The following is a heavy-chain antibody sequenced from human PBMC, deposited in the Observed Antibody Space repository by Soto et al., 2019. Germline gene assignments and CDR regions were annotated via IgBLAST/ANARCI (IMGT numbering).Heavy chain of an antibody. CDR3: ARDLSGWFDP. Sequence: PGGSLRLSCAASGFTFSSYSMNWVRQAPGKGLEWVSSISSSSSYIYYADSVKGRFTTSRDNAKNSLYLQMNSLRAEDTAVYYCARDLSGWFDPWGQGTLVTVSS. V-gene: IGHV3-21*01. CDR2: ISSSSSYI. J-gene: IGHJ5*02. CDR1: GFTFSSYS.